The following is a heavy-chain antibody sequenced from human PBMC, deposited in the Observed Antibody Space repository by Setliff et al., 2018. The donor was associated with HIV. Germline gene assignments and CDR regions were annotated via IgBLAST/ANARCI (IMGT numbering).Heavy chain of an antibody. CDR3: ATLDHSGGNFLAY. Sequence: SETLSLTCTVSGGSISSFYWSWIRQPPGKGPEWIGYIHSSGSTIYNPSLKSRITISLDTSKEQFSLELSSATAADTAVYYCATLDHSGGNFLAYWGQGSLVTVSS. CDR2: IHSSGST. J-gene: IGHJ4*02. D-gene: IGHD2-21*02. V-gene: IGHV4-4*09. CDR1: GGSISSFY.